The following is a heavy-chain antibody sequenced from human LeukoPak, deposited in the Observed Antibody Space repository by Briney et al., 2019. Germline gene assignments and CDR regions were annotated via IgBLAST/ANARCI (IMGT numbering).Heavy chain of an antibody. V-gene: IGHV3-15*01. CDR2: IKSNTDGGTT. CDR1: GFTFSSHG. D-gene: IGHD3-10*01. Sequence: PGGSLRLSCAASGFTFSSHGMHWVRQAPGKGLQWVGRIKSNTDGGTTDYAVPVRGRFTISRDDSKSTLCLQMNSLKGEDTAVYYCATDPGITMVRGVVNWFDPWGQGTLVTVSS. CDR3: ATDPGITMVRGVVNWFDP. J-gene: IGHJ5*02.